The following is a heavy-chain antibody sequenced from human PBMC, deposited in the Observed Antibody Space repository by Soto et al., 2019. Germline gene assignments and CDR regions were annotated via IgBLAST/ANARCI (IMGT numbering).Heavy chain of an antibody. V-gene: IGHV3-53*02. CDR2: IYSDNYT. Sequence: VQLVETGGALIQPGVSLRLSCAASGFTVSSDSMTWVRQAPGKGLEWISIIYSDNYTAYATSLKGRFSIPRYTSTTILYLQMNSQRAEDTAEYYCARHYSAMGVWGQGTTVTVSS. CDR3: ARHYSAMGV. J-gene: IGHJ6*02. CDR1: GFTVSSDS.